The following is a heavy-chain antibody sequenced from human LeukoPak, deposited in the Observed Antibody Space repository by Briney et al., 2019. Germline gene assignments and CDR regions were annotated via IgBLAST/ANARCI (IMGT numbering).Heavy chain of an antibody. Sequence: GGSLRLSCAASGFTFSSYGMHWVRQAPGKGLEGVAFIRYDGSNKYYADSVKGRFTISRDNSKNTLYLQMNSLRAEDTAVYYCAKTEMATIHNFDYWGQGTLVTVSS. D-gene: IGHD5-24*01. CDR1: GFTFSSYG. CDR2: IRYDGSNK. CDR3: AKTEMATIHNFDY. V-gene: IGHV3-30*02. J-gene: IGHJ4*02.